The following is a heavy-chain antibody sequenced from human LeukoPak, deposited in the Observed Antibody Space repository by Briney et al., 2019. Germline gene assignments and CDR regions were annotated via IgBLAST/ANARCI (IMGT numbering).Heavy chain of an antibody. D-gene: IGHD7-27*01. J-gene: IGHJ4*02. CDR1: GFTFSSYE. Sequence: PGGSLRLSCAASGFTFSSYEMNWDRQAPGKGLEWVSYISRSGSAMYYADSVKGRFTISRDNAKNFLYLQMNSLRAEDTAVYYCAREISALGNYFDSWGKGTLVTVSS. CDR2: ISRSGSAM. V-gene: IGHV3-48*03. CDR3: AREISALGNYFDS.